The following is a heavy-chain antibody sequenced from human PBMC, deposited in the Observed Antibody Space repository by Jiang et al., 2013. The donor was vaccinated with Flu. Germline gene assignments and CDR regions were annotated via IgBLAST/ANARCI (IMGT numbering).Heavy chain of an antibody. V-gene: IGHV5-51*01. D-gene: IGHD6-19*01. CDR1: GYNFATFW. CDR3: ARALIGVAGHGPPDF. CDR2: IYPGDSEI. Sequence: SLKISCKGSGYNFATFWIGWVRQMPGKGLEWVGFIYPGDSEIRYGPSFQGHVTISADKSLNSAYLQWNSLKASDTAIYYCARALIGVAGHGPPDFWGQRTLVTVSS. J-gene: IGHJ4*02.